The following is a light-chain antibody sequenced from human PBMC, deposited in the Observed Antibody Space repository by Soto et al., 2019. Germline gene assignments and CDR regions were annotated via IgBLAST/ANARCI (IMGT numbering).Light chain of an antibody. CDR1: QSVSSK. V-gene: IGKV3-15*01. CDR2: GAS. Sequence: EIVMTQSPATLSVSPGERATLSCRASQSVSSKLAWYQQKPGQGPRLLIYGASTRATGIPARFSGSGSGTEFNLTISSLQSEDFEVYYCQQYSTWLWTFGKGTKVEIK. CDR3: QQYSTWLWT. J-gene: IGKJ1*01.